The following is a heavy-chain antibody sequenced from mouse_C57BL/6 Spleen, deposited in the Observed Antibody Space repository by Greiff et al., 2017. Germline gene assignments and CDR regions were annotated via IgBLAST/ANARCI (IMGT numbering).Heavy chain of an antibody. CDR2: ISYDGSN. CDR3: ASSNWIYAMDD. CDR1: GYSITSGYY. V-gene: IGHV3-6*01. J-gene: IGHJ4*01. Sequence: EVHLVESGPGLVKPSQSLSLTCSVTGYSITSGYYWNWIRQFPGNKLEWMGYISYDGSNTYNPSLKNRISITRDTSKNQIVLKLNSVTTEDTATDYCASSNWIYAMDDWGQGTSVTVSS. D-gene: IGHD4-1*01.